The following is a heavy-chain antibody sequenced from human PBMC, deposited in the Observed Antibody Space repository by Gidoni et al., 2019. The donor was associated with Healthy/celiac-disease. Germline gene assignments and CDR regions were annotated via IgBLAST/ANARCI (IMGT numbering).Heavy chain of an antibody. Sequence: QLQLQESGPGLVKPSETLSLTCTVSGGSISSSSYYWGWIRQPPGKGLEWIGSIYYSGSTYYNPSLKSRVTISVDTSKNQFSLKLSSVTAADTAVYYCASLQGYCSGGSCYSGLDDYWGQGTLVTVSS. CDR2: IYYSGST. V-gene: IGHV4-39*01. J-gene: IGHJ4*02. D-gene: IGHD2-15*01. CDR3: ASLQGYCSGGSCYSGLDDY. CDR1: GGSISSSSYY.